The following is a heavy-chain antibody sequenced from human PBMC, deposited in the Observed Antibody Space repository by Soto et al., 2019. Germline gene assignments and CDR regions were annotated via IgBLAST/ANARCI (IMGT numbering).Heavy chain of an antibody. Sequence: GGSLRLSCAASGFTFSSYAMSWVRQAPGKGLEWVSTISGSGGSTYYADSVKGRFTISRDNSKNTLYLQMNSLRAEDTAVYYCAKRGKGSGPPYPYYFDYWGQGSLVTVSS. CDR3: AKRGKGSGPPYPYYFDY. V-gene: IGHV3-23*01. D-gene: IGHD6-19*01. CDR1: GFTFSSYA. CDR2: ISGSGGST. J-gene: IGHJ4*02.